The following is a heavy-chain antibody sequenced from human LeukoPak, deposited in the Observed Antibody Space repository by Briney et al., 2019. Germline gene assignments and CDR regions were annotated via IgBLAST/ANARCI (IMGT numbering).Heavy chain of an antibody. Sequence: GESLKISCKGSGYSFTSYWIGWGRRMPGKGGEWMGIIYPGDSDTRYSPSFQGQVTISADKSISTAYLQWSSLKASDTAMYYCARTTSTTVDLWWFDPWGQGTLVTVSS. D-gene: IGHD4-23*01. V-gene: IGHV5-51*01. J-gene: IGHJ5*02. CDR2: IYPGDSDT. CDR1: GYSFTSYW. CDR3: ARTTSTTVDLWWFDP.